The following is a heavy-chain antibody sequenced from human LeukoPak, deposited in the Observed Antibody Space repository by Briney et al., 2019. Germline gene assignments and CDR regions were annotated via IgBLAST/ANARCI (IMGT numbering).Heavy chain of an antibody. V-gene: IGHV3-21*01. CDR2: ISSSSRYI. Sequence: GGSLRLSCAASGFTFSSYSTNWVRQAPGKGLEWVSSISSSSRYIYFADSVRGRFTISRDNAKNSLYLQMSSLRAEDTAVYYCAKDRGYSGYGLFDYWGQGTLVTVSS. CDR3: AKDRGYSGYGLFDY. CDR1: GFTFSSYS. D-gene: IGHD5-12*01. J-gene: IGHJ4*02.